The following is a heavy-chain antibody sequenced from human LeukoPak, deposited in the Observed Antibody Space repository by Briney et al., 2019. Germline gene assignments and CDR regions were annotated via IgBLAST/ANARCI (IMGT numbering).Heavy chain of an antibody. D-gene: IGHD4-17*01. CDR1: GFTFSSYG. J-gene: IGHJ6*03. CDR2: ISGSGGST. CDR3: AKDRATVTIGYMDV. V-gene: IGHV3-23*01. Sequence: PGGSLRLSCAASGFTFSSYGMSWVRQAPGKGLEWVSAISGSGGSTYYADSVKGRFTISRDNSKNTLYLQMNSLRAEDTAVYYCAKDRATVTIGYMDVWGKGTTVTISS.